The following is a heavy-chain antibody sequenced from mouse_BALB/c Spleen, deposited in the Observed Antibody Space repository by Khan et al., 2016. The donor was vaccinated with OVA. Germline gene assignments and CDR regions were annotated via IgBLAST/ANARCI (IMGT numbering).Heavy chain of an antibody. CDR1: GYSFTAYY. CDR2: INPNTDNT. CDR3: AREYDFFTY. J-gene: IGHJ3*01. Sequence: VQLKQSGPDLVKTGASVTISCKASGYSFTAYYMNWVKLSHGKSLECIGSINPNTDNTNYNQKFKGKAILTVDTSSSTAYMELSSLTSEDSAVYFCAREYDFFTYGGQGTLVTVSA. D-gene: IGHD2-14*01. V-gene: IGHV1-26*01.